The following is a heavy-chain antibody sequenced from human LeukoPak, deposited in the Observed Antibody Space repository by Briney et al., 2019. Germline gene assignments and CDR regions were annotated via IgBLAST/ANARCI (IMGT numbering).Heavy chain of an antibody. CDR1: GITLSNYG. CDR2: ISDRGGKT. J-gene: IGHJ4*02. D-gene: IGHD3-10*01. Sequence: PGGSLRLSCAVSGITLSNYGMSWVRQAPGKGLEWVAGISDRGGKTNYADSVKGRFTISRENSKNTLYLQMNSLRAEDTAVYFCAKRGVVIRVILVGFHKEAYYFDSWGQGALVTASS. CDR3: AKRGVVIRVILVGFHKEAYYFDS. V-gene: IGHV3-23*01.